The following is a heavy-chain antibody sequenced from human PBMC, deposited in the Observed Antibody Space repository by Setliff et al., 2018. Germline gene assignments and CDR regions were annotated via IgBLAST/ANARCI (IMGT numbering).Heavy chain of an antibody. V-gene: IGHV4-59*01. Sequence: PSETLSLTCTVSGGSISTYYWSWIRQPPEKGLEWIAYIHYSGSTNQNPSLKSRVTISVDTSKNQFSLKMSSMTAADTAVYYCARLGTTIPTSGTWTYYYYYYMDVWGQGTTVTVSS. CDR3: ARLGTTIPTSGTWTYYYYYYMDV. CDR1: GGSISTYY. D-gene: IGHD2-21*01. CDR2: IHYSGST. J-gene: IGHJ6*03.